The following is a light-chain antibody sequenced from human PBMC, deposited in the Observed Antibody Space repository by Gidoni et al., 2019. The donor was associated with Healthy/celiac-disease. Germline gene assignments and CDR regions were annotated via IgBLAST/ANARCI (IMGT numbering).Light chain of an antibody. Sequence: DIQMTQSTSTLSASVGDRVTITCRASQSISSWLAWYQQKPGKAPKLLIYKASSLESGVPSRFSGSGSGTEFTRSISSLQPDDFATYACQQYNSYPMCSFGQGTKLEIK. V-gene: IGKV1-5*03. CDR2: KAS. CDR1: QSISSW. J-gene: IGKJ2*04. CDR3: QQYNSYPMCS.